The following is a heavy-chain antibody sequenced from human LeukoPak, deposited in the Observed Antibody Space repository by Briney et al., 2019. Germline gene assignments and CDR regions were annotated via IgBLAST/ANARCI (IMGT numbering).Heavy chain of an antibody. CDR1: GFTFSSYG. CDR3: MRDYMGWFDP. J-gene: IGHJ5*02. D-gene: IGHD3-10*01. V-gene: IGHV3-30*03. CDR2: ISLDGSTE. Sequence: GGSLRLSCAASGFTFSSYGMHWVRQAPGKGLEWVSIISLDGSTELCADSVKGRFTISRDTASDTMHLEMNNLRIEDTAVYYCMRDYMGWFDPWGQGSLVTVSS.